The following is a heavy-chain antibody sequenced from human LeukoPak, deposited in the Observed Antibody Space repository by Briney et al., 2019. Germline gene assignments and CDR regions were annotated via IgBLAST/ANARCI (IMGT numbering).Heavy chain of an antibody. D-gene: IGHD3-10*01. J-gene: IGHJ6*02. CDR2: VYYSGSA. V-gene: IGHV4-59*12. CDR3: ARSSFGELLQYYYYGMDV. CDR1: GGSITSYY. Sequence: PSETLSLTCTVSGGSITSYYWSWIRQPPGKGLEWIGYVYYSGSANYNPSLKSRVTISVDTSKNQFSLKLSSVTAADTAVYYCARSSFGELLQYYYYGMDVWGQGTTVTVSS.